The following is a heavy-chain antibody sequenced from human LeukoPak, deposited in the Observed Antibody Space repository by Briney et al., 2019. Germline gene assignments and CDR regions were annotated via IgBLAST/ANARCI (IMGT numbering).Heavy chain of an antibody. CDR1: GFTFSTYG. D-gene: IGHD2-2*01. CDR3: AKDRPPAATVYYFDY. Sequence: GGSLRLSCAASGFTFSTYGMHWVRQAPGKGLEWVAVIWYDGSNKYYADSVKGRFTISRDNSKNTLYQQMNSLRAEDTAVFYCAKDRPPAATVYYFDYWGQGTLVTVSS. V-gene: IGHV3-33*06. CDR2: IWYDGSNK. J-gene: IGHJ4*02.